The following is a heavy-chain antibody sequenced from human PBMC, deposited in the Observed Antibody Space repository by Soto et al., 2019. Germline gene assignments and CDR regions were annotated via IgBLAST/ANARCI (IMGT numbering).Heavy chain of an antibody. J-gene: IGHJ4*02. CDR1: GGSISSYY. V-gene: IGHV4-59*08. D-gene: IGHD6-13*01. CDR3: ARRRVAAAGTWSFLDY. Sequence: SETLSLTCTVSGGSISSYYWSWIRQPPGKGLEWIGYIYYSGSTNYNPSLKSRVTISVDTSKNQFSLKLSSVTAADTAVYYCARRRVAAAGTWSFLDYWGQGTLVTVSS. CDR2: IYYSGST.